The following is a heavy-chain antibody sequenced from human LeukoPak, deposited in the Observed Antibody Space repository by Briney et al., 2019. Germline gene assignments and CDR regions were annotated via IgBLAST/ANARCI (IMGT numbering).Heavy chain of an antibody. V-gene: IGHV1-18*01. CDR1: GYTFTSYG. J-gene: IGHJ5*02. Sequence: ASVKVSCKASGYTFTSYGISWVRQAPGQGLEWMGWISAYNGNTNYAQKLQGRVTMTTDTSTSTAYMELRSLRSDDTAVYYCARASLIWFGELLSPNWFDPWGQGTLVTVSS. CDR2: ISAYNGNT. CDR3: ARASLIWFGELLSPNWFDP. D-gene: IGHD3-10*01.